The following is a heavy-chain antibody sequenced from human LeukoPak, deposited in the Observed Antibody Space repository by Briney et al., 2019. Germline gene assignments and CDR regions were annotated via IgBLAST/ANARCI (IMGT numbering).Heavy chain of an antibody. D-gene: IGHD3-3*01. Sequence: PGGSLRLSCAASGFTVSSNYMTWVRQAPGKGLEWVSYIRSSSSTIYYADSVKGRFTISTDNANNSLYLQMNSLRAEDTAVYYCARSLRNAFDIWGQGTMVTVSS. CDR3: ARSLRNAFDI. CDR1: GFTVSSNY. V-gene: IGHV3-48*01. CDR2: IRSSSSTI. J-gene: IGHJ3*02.